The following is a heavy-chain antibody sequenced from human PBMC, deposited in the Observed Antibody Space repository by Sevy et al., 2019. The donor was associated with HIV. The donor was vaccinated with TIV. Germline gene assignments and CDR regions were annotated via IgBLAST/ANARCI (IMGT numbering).Heavy chain of an antibody. Sequence: GESLKISCQGSGYTFTSSWVDWVRQLPGKGLEWMGTIYPGDSDTRYSPSFQGQVTISVDKSTNTASLQWASLRTSDTAMYYCARRTRDCDGDTCYGTYFDIWGQGTLVTVSS. J-gene: IGHJ4*02. D-gene: IGHD2-21*01. V-gene: IGHV5-51*01. CDR2: IYPGDSDT. CDR3: ARRTRDCDGDTCYGTYFDI. CDR1: GYTFTSSW.